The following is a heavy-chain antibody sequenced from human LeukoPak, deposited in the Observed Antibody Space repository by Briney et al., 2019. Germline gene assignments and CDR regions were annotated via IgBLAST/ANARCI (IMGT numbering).Heavy chain of an antibody. V-gene: IGHV3-53*01. CDR3: ARRAGAYSHPYDY. D-gene: IGHD4/OR15-4a*01. CDR1: GFTFSSNS. CDR2: IYSAGST. Sequence: GGPLRLSCTVSGFTFSSNSMSWVRQATGKGLEWVSFIYSAGSTHYSDSVKGRFTISIDNSKNTLYLQMNSLRVEDTAVYYCARRAGAYSHPYDYWGQGTLVTVSS. J-gene: IGHJ4*02.